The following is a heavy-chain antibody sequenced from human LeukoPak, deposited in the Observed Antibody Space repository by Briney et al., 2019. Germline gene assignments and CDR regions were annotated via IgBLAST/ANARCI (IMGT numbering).Heavy chain of an antibody. CDR3: ARGLGYCSGGSCSAGDYYGMDV. CDR2: ISSSGSTI. D-gene: IGHD2-15*01. J-gene: IGHJ6*02. V-gene: IGHV3-11*01. CDR1: GFTFSDYY. Sequence: PGGSLRLSCAASGFTFSDYYMSWIRQAPGKGLEWVSYISSSGSTIYYADSVKGRFTISRDNAKNSLYLQMNSLKAEDTAVYYCARGLGYCSGGSCSAGDYYGMDVWGQGTTVTVSS.